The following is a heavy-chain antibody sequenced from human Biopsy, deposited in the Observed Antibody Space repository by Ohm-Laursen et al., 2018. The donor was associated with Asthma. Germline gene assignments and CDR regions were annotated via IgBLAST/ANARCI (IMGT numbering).Heavy chain of an antibody. D-gene: IGHD3-22*01. CDR3: ARGDSSNWSHYYFDY. J-gene: IGHJ4*02. Sequence: SLRLSCAASGFAASRDYMFWVRQTPGKGLEWVSVIYSDGTSHTADSVRGRFTISRDYSKNTLYLQMHSLRAEDTAVYYCARGDSSNWSHYYFDYWGQGTLVTVSS. V-gene: IGHV3-53*01. CDR1: GFAASRDY. CDR2: IYSDGTS.